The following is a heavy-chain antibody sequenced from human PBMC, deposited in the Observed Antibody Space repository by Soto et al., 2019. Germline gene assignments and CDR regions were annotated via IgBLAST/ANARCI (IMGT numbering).Heavy chain of an antibody. Sequence: QVQLQESGPGLVKPSQTLSLTCTVSGGSISSGDYYWSWIRQPPGKGLEWIGYIYYSGSTYYNPSLTSRRTLSVDASKNLFSLKLSSVTAADTAVYYCASWLGYGPHFDYWGQGTLVTVSS. CDR1: GGSISSGDYY. CDR2: IYYSGST. J-gene: IGHJ4*02. V-gene: IGHV4-30-4*01. CDR3: ASWLGYGPHFDY. D-gene: IGHD5-12*01.